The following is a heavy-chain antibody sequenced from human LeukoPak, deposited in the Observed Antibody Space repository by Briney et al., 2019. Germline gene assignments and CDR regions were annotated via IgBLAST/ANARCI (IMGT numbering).Heavy chain of an antibody. CDR3: ARACSGGSCPNGIDY. J-gene: IGHJ4*02. CDR1: GYTFTGYY. V-gene: IGHV1-2*02. Sequence: ASVKVSCKASGYTFTGYYMHWVRQAPGQGLEWMGWINPNSGGTNCAQKFQGRVTMTRDTSISTAYMELSRLRSDDTAVYYCARACSGGSCPNGIDYWGQGTLVTVSS. D-gene: IGHD2-15*01. CDR2: INPNSGGT.